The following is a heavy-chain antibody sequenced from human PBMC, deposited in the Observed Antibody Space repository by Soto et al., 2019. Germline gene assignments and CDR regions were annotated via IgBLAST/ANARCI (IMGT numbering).Heavy chain of an antibody. CDR3: ARVLHGIVALDI. J-gene: IGHJ3*02. CDR2: ISSSSSYI. D-gene: IGHD1-26*01. V-gene: IGHV3-21*01. CDR1: GFTFSSYS. Sequence: EVQLVESGGGLVKPGGSLRLSCAASGFTFSSYSMNWVRQAPGKGLEWVSSISSSSSYIYYADSVKGRFTISRDNDKNSLYLQMNSLRAEDTAVYYCARVLHGIVALDIWGQGTMVTVSS.